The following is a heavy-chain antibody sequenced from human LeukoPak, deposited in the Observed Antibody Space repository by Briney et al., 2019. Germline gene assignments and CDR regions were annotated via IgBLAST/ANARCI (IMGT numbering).Heavy chain of an antibody. V-gene: IGHV3-21*01. D-gene: IGHD2-21*01. Sequence: PGGSLRLSCAASGFTFSSYSMNWVRQAPGKGLEWVSSISSSSSYIYYADSVKGRITISRDNAKNSLYLQMNSLRAEDTAVYYCAREGEDYYYGMDVWGQGTTVTVSS. J-gene: IGHJ6*02. CDR3: AREGEDYYYGMDV. CDR2: ISSSSSYI. CDR1: GFTFSSYS.